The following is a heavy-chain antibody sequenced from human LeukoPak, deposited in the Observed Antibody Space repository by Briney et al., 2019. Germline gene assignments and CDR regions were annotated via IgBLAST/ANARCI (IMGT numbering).Heavy chain of an antibody. J-gene: IGHJ4*02. CDR3: ARDYGDPARFLDY. V-gene: IGHV3-74*01. CDR1: EFTFSSYW. Sequence: GGSLRLSCAASEFTFSSYWMHWVRQAPGKGLVWVSGINSDGSSTNYADSVKGRFTISRDNAKNSLYLQLNSLRAEDTAVYYCARDYGDPARFLDYWGQGTLVTVSS. D-gene: IGHD4-17*01. CDR2: INSDGSST.